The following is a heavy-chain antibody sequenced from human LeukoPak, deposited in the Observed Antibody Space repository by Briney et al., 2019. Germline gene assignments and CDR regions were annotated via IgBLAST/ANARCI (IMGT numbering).Heavy chain of an antibody. CDR1: GYTFTVYS. D-gene: IGHD2-15*01. V-gene: IGHV1-2*02. J-gene: IGHJ4*02. Sequence: ASVKVSCKASGYTFTVYSMHWVRQAPGQGLEWMGWINLNSGGTNFAQRFQGRVTMTRDTSISTAYMDLSRLISDDTAVYYCASYAGYCTVGSCWYFDHWGQGTLVTVSS. CDR3: ASYAGYCTVGSCWYFDH. CDR2: INLNSGGT.